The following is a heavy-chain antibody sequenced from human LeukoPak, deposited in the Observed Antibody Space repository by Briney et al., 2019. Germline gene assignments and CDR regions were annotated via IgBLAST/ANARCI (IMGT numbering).Heavy chain of an antibody. CDR1: GYTFTSYD. D-gene: IGHD1-1*01. CDR3: ARGRVKKATTNYYYMDV. J-gene: IGHJ6*03. CDR2: MNPNSGNT. V-gene: IGHV1-8*02. Sequence: ASVKVSCKASGYTFTSYDINWVRQATGQGLEWMGWMNPNSGNTGYAQKFQGRVTMTRNTSISTAYMELSSLRSEDTAVYYCARGRVKKATTNYYYMDVWGKGTTVTISS.